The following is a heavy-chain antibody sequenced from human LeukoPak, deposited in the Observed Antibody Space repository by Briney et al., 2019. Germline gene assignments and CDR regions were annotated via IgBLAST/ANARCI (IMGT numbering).Heavy chain of an antibody. V-gene: IGHV3-7*01. CDR3: ARGTRGRTIFGVVRVTDYFDY. CDR2: IKQDGSEK. CDR1: GFTFSNYW. Sequence: PGGSLRLSCAASGFTFSNYWMSWVRQAPGKGLEWVANIKQDGSEKYYVDSVKGRFTISRDNAKNSLYLQMNSLRAEDTAVYYCARGTRGRTIFGVVRVTDYFDYWGQGSLVTASS. D-gene: IGHD3-3*01. J-gene: IGHJ4*02.